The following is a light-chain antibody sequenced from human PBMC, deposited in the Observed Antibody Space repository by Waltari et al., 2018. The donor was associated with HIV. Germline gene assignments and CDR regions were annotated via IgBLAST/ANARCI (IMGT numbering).Light chain of an antibody. V-gene: IGLV1-44*01. J-gene: IGLJ3*02. CDR1: SSHIGFNI. Sequence: QSVLTQPPSASGTPGQRVTISCSGSSSHIGFNIVKWDQQLPGAAPKILIYTNNQRPSGVPGRFSGSKSGTSASLAISGLQSEDEADYYCAACDDSLNGLVFGGGTKLTVL. CDR2: TNN. CDR3: AACDDSLNGLV.